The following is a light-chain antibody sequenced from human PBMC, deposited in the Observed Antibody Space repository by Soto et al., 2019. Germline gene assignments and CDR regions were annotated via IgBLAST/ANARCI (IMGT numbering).Light chain of an antibody. CDR2: DAS. CDR1: QDISDY. CDR3: QQYDNIPLT. V-gene: IGKV1-33*01. J-gene: IGKJ4*01. Sequence: DFHMTQSRSSLSASVGNRVTITCQASQDISDYLNWYQQKPGAAPKLLIYDASNLQAGVPSRFSGSGSGTEFTFTISSLQPEDVATYYCQQYDNIPLTFGGGTKVDIK.